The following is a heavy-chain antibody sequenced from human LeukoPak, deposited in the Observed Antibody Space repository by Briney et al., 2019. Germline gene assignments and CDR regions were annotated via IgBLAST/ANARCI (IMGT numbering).Heavy chain of an antibody. CDR2: IYTSGST. CDR1: GGSISSSGYY. D-gene: IGHD3-10*01. V-gene: IGHV4-61*02. J-gene: IGHJ4*02. Sequence: SETLSLTCTVSGGSISSSGYYWSWIRQPAGKGLEWIGRIYTSGSTNYNPSLRSRVTMSVDTSKNQFSLKLSSVTAADTAVYYCARDKWFGEFDYWGQGTLVTVSS. CDR3: ARDKWFGEFDY.